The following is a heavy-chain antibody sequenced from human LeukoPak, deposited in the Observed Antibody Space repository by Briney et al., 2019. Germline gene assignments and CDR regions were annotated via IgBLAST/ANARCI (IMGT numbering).Heavy chain of an antibody. CDR2: IYPGDSDT. CDR3: ARRGMTTVTTSDY. CDR1: GYSFTSYW. V-gene: IGHV5-51*01. J-gene: IGHJ4*02. D-gene: IGHD4-17*01. Sequence: GESLKISCQGSGYSFTSYWIAWVRQMPGKGLEWMGSIYPGDSDTRYSPSFQGQVTISADKSISTAYLQWSSLKASDTAMYYCARRGMTTVTTSDYWGRGTLVTVSS.